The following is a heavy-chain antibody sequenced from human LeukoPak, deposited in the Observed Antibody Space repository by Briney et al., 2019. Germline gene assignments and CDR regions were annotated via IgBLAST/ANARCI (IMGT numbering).Heavy chain of an antibody. Sequence: GGSLRLSCAASGFTFSSYDMHWVRQATGEGLEWVSGIGIAGDTHYPNSVRGRFTIFRENARNSLYLQMNSLRVEDTAVYYCARAEPPYHGRLDSWGQGILVTVSS. CDR1: GFTFSSYD. CDR3: ARAEPPYHGRLDS. V-gene: IGHV3-13*01. J-gene: IGHJ5*01. D-gene: IGHD3-16*01. CDR2: IGIAGDT.